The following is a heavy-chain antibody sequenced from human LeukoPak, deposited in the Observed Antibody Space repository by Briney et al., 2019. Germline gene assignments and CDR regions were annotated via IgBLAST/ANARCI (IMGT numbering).Heavy chain of an antibody. Sequence: SETLSLTCTVSGGSISTYYWSWIRQPPGKGLEWIGYIYYSGSTNHNPSLKSPVTISVDTSKNQLSLKLTSVLAADTAVYYCARGKDYYDTSGYPTFHYWGQGTLVTVSS. CDR1: GGSISTYY. D-gene: IGHD3-22*01. CDR2: IYYSGST. V-gene: IGHV4-59*01. CDR3: ARGKDYYDTSGYPTFHY. J-gene: IGHJ4*02.